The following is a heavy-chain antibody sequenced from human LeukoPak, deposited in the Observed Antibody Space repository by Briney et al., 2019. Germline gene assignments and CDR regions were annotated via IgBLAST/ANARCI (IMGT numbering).Heavy chain of an antibody. V-gene: IGHV4-59*12. J-gene: IGHJ6*02. CDR3: ASDSSGYWNYYYGMDV. D-gene: IGHD3-22*01. Sequence: SETLSLTCTVSGGSISSYYWGWIRQPPGKGLEWNGYIYYSGNTNYNPSLKSRVTISVDTSKNQFSLKLSSVTAADTAVYYCASDSSGYWNYYYGMDVWGQGTTVTVSS. CDR2: IYYSGNT. CDR1: GGSISSYY.